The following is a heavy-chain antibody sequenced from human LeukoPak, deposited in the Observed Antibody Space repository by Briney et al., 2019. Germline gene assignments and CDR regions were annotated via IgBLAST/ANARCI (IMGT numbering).Heavy chain of an antibody. D-gene: IGHD1-26*01. J-gene: IGHJ1*01. CDR2: IDVSADYT. CDR1: GFTFSSYV. V-gene: IGHV3-23*01. Sequence: GGSLRLSCAASGFTFSSYVMSWVRQAPGKGLEWVSAIDVSADYTYYADSVRGRFTVSRDNSKNTLYLQMSGLRAEDAAVYYCAKKVVVGATSPYSDFQDWGQGTLVTVSS. CDR3: AKKVVVGATSPYSDFQD.